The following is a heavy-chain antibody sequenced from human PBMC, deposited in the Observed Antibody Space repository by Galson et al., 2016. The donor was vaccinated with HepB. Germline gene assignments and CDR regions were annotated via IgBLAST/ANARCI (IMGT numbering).Heavy chain of an antibody. D-gene: IGHD3-3*01. CDR1: GFPFSMFN. Sequence: SLRLSCAASGFPFSMFNMHWVRQPPGKGLEYVSAISSDGGDTYYANSVKGRFTISRDNSNNTLYLQMDSLRAEDMAVYYCARERRFLEWLSWLDPGAQGALVTVAS. J-gene: IGHJ5*02. CDR3: ARERRFLEWLSWLDP. CDR2: ISSDGGDT. V-gene: IGHV3-64*01.